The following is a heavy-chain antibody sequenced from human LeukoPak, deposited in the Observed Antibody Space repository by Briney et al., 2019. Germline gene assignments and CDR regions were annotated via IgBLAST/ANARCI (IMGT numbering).Heavy chain of an antibody. J-gene: IGHJ6*02. CDR2: IIPILGIA. V-gene: IGHV1-69*04. D-gene: IGHD3-22*01. CDR3: ADLGNYYDSHMDV. Sequence: SVKVSCKASGGTFSSYAISWVRQAPGQGLEWMGRIIPILGIANYAQKFRGRVTITADKSTSTAYMELSSLRSEDTAVYYCADLGNYYDSHMDVWGQGTTVTVSS. CDR1: GGTFSSYA.